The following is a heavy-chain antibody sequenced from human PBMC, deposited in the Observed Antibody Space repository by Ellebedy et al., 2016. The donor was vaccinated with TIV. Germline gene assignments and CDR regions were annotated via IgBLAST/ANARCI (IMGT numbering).Heavy chain of an antibody. CDR3: ATSTVARGSYSDY. V-gene: IGHV3-48*02. CDR2: ISSSSSTI. CDR1: GFTFSSYS. Sequence: GESLKISCAASGFTFSSYSMNWVRQAPGKGLEWVSYISSSSSTIYSADPVKGRFTISRDNAKNSLYLQMNSLRDEDTAVYYCATSTVARGSYSDYWGQGTLVTVSS. D-gene: IGHD3-10*01. J-gene: IGHJ4*02.